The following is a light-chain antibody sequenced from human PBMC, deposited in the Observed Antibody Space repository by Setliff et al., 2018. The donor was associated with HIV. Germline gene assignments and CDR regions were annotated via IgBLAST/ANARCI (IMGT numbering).Light chain of an antibody. CDR3: SAYTTTNTWV. V-gene: IGLV2-14*01. Sequence: QSVLTQPASVSGSPGQSITFSCTGPTGDVGTYNYVTWYQHHPGKAPKLLSYDVISRPSGVSKRFSGSKSGNTASLTISGLQAGDEAAYYCSAYTTTNTWVFGGGTK. CDR1: TGDVGTYNY. CDR2: DVI. J-gene: IGLJ3*02.